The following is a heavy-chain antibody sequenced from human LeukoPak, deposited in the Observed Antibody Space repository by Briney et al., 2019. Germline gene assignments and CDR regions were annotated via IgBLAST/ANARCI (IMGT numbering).Heavy chain of an antibody. CDR2: IDKDGNEI. V-gene: IGHV3-7*01. CDR3: VTDGDKWNDFEY. CDR1: GLSISNFW. D-gene: IGHD1-1*01. Sequence: GGSLRLSCAASGLSISNFWMHWVRQAPGKGLEWVAIIDKDGNEIKYVDSVKGRFTLSRDNAKNSVYLQMNSLRTGDTALYYCVTDGDKWNDFEYWGQGTLVTVSS. J-gene: IGHJ4*02.